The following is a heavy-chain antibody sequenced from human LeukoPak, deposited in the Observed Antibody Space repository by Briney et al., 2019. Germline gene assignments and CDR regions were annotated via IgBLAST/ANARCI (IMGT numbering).Heavy chain of an antibody. J-gene: IGHJ4*02. V-gene: IGHV1-2*02. Sequence: ASVKVSCEASGYTFTGYYMHWVRQAPGQGLEWMGWINPNSGGTNYAQKFQGRVTMTRDTSISTAYMELSRLRSDDTAVYYCAREGSSGWYLFDYWGQGTLVTDSS. D-gene: IGHD6-19*01. CDR3: AREGSSGWYLFDY. CDR1: GYTFTGYY. CDR2: INPNSGGT.